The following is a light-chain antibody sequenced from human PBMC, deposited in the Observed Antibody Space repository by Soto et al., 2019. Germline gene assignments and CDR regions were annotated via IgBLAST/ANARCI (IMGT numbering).Light chain of an antibody. CDR1: NSDVGGFNY. J-gene: IGLJ3*02. V-gene: IGLV2-11*01. CDR3: CSYAGSYTLWV. CDR2: DVS. Sequence: QSALTQPASVSGSPGQSITISCTGTNSDVGGFNYVSWYQQYPGKAPKLIIYDVSKRPSGVPDRFSGSKSGDTASLTISGLQAEDEADFYCCSYAGSYTLWVFGGGTKLTVL.